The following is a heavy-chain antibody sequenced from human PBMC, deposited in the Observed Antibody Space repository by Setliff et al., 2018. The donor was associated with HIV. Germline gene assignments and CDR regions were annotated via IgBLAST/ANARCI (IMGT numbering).Heavy chain of an antibody. Sequence: VASVKVSCKTSGYTFTGYHTHWVRQAPGQGLEWMGWINPNSGGTNYAQKFQGRVTMTRDRSISTAYMELSSLRSDDTAVYYCATRPGSGFQYYHLDFWGQGTLVTVSS. J-gene: IGHJ4*02. CDR3: ATRPGSGFQYYHLDF. V-gene: IGHV1-2*02. D-gene: IGHD5-12*01. CDR1: GYTFTGYH. CDR2: INPNSGGT.